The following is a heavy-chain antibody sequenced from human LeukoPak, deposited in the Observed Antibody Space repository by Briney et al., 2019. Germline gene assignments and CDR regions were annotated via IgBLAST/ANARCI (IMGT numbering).Heavy chain of an antibody. Sequence: PGGSLRPSRAASGFTFSRYWMHWVRQAPGKGLVWVSRINSDGNSISYADSVKGRFTISRDNAKNTLYLQMNSLRADDTAVYYCSREPLYDSTLSNAFDIWGQGTMVTVSS. CDR2: INSDGNSI. D-gene: IGHD3-22*01. J-gene: IGHJ3*02. CDR1: GFTFSRYW. CDR3: SREPLYDSTLSNAFDI. V-gene: IGHV3-74*01.